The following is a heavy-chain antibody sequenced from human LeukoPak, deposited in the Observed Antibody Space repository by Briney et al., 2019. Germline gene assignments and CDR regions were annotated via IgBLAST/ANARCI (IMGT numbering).Heavy chain of an antibody. CDR3: ARDSYSQSNFDY. V-gene: IGHV4-39*07. D-gene: IGHD1-26*01. Sequence: PSETLSLTCTVSGGSISSSSYYWGWIRQPPGKGLEWIGIIYHSGSTYYNPSLKSRVTISIDTSKNQFSLKLTSVTAADTAVYYCARDSYSQSNFDYWGQGTLVTVSS. J-gene: IGHJ4*02. CDR1: GGSISSSSYY. CDR2: IYHSGST.